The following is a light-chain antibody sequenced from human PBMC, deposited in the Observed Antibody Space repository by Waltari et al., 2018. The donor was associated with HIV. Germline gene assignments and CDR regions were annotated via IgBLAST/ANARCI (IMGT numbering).Light chain of an antibody. CDR1: SVHSSYA. CDR2: LNSDGSH. V-gene: IGLV4-69*01. CDR3: QTWGTGGV. J-gene: IGLJ3*02. Sequence: QVVLTQSPSASAPLGTSVNLTCTLTSVHSSYAIAWHQQQPDKGPRNLMKLNSDGSHGKGDGMPDRFSGALSGSKRYRSISSLQSEGEADYYCQTWGTGGVFGGGTKLTVL.